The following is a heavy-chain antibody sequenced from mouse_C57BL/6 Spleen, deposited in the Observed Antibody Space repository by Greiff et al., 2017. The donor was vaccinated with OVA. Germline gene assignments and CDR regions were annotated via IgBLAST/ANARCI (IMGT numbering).Heavy chain of an antibody. CDR3: ARQDGDYFDY. CDR2: ISSGGSYT. Sequence: DVQLVESGGDLVKPGGSLKLSCAASGFTFSSYGMSWVRQTPDKRLEWVATISSGGSYTYYPDSVKGRFTISRDNAKNTLYLQMSSLKSEDTAMYYCARQDGDYFDYWGQGTTLTVSS. CDR1: GFTFSSYG. V-gene: IGHV5-6*01. J-gene: IGHJ2*01.